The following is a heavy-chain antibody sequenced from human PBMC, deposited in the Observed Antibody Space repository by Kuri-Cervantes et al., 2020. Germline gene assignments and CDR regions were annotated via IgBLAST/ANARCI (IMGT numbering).Heavy chain of an antibody. D-gene: IGHD3-3*01. V-gene: IGHV3-15*01. CDR1: GFTFSNAW. J-gene: IGHJ3*02. CDR2: IKSKSDGGTT. Sequence: GGSLRLSCAASGFTFSNAWMSWVRQAPGKGLEWVGRIKSKSDGGTTDYAAPVKGRFTISRDDSKNTLYLQMDSLRAEDTAVYYCARDMGLGVVITSGLHAFDIWGQGTTVTVSS. CDR3: ARDMGLGVVITSGLHAFDI.